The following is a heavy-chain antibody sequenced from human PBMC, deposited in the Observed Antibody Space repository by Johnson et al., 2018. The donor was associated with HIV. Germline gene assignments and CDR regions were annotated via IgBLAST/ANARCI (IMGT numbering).Heavy chain of an antibody. CDR2: ISFDGTNK. V-gene: IGHV3-30*04. Sequence: QVQLVESGGGLVQPGGSLRLSCAASGFTFSNYPMHWVRQAPGKGLEWVAVISFDGTNKYYADSVKGRFTISRDNSKNTLYLQMNSPRVEDTAVYYCARVRSGRENAFDIWGQGTMVTVSS. CDR1: GFTFSNYP. J-gene: IGHJ3*02. D-gene: IGHD1-26*01. CDR3: ARVRSGRENAFDI.